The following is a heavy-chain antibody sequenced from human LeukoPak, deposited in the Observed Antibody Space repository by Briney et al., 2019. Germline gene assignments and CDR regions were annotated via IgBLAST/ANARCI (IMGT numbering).Heavy chain of an antibody. CDR2: IYYSGST. V-gene: IGHV4-39*01. CDR1: GGSVSSSSYY. CDR3: ARPHNDAFDI. Sequence: SETLSLTCTVSGGSVSSSSYYWGWIRQPPGKGLEWIGSIYYSGSTYYNPSLKSRVTISVDTSKNQFSLKLSSVTAADTAVYYCARPHNDAFDIWGQGTMVTVSS. J-gene: IGHJ3*02.